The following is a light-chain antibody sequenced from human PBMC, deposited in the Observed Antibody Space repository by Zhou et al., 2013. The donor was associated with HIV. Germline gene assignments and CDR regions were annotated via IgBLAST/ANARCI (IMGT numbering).Light chain of an antibody. CDR3: GTWESNLDHGV. CDR2: DND. J-gene: IGLJ2*01. CDR1: FSNVGKIL. Sequence: QSVLTQPPSVSAAPGQKVVISCSGSFSNVGKILSPGINNSQEQPPRLVIYDNDKRPSGVPDRFSASKSDTSATLVITCLQTGDEAEYYCGTWESNLDHGVFGGGTTLTVL. V-gene: IGLV1-51*01.